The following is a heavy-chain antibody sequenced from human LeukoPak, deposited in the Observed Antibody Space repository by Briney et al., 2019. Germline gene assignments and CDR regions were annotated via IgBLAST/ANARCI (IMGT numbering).Heavy chain of an antibody. CDR1: GGSISSSNW. CDR3: ARGPVLLWFGEYFDY. Sequence: SETLPLTCAVSGGSISSSNWWSWVRQPPGKGLEWIGEIYHSGSTNYNPSLKSRVTISVDKSKNQFSLKLSSVTAADTAVYYCARGPVLLWFGEYFDYWGQGTLVTVSS. J-gene: IGHJ4*02. CDR2: IYHSGST. V-gene: IGHV4-4*02. D-gene: IGHD3-10*01.